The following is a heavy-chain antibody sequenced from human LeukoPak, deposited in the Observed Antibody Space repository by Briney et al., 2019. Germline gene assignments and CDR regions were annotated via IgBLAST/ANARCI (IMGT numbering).Heavy chain of an antibody. V-gene: IGHV3-30*04. CDR2: ISYDGSNK. Sequence: AGGSLRLSCAASGFTFSNYAIHWVRQAPGKGLEWVAVISYDGSNKDYADSVKGRFTISRDNSKNTLYLQMNSLRAEDTAKYYCAKRSSISSGYFDFWGRGTLVTVSS. CDR1: GFTFSNYA. D-gene: IGHD3-22*01. CDR3: AKRSSISSGYFDF. J-gene: IGHJ4*02.